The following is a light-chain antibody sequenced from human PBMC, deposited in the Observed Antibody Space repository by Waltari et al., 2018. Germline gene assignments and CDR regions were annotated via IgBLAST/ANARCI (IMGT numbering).Light chain of an antibody. V-gene: IGLV2-11*01. CDR3: CSYGGTYEV. CDR2: DFN. Sequence: QSALTQPRSVSGSPGQSVTISCTGTSSDVGGYDSVSWYQQYPGKAPKLIIYDFNKRPSGVPDRFSGSKSGNTASLTISGLQAEDEGDYYCCSYGGTYEVFGGGTKVTVL. J-gene: IGLJ3*02. CDR1: SSDVGGYDS.